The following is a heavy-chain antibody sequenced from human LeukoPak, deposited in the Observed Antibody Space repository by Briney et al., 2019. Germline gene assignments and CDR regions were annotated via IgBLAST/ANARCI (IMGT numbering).Heavy chain of an antibody. CDR3: ARDETPYSSSSAGFDP. V-gene: IGHV3-11*04. CDR1: GFTFSDYY. CDR2: ISSSGSTI. Sequence: GGSLRLSCAASGFTFSDYYMSWIRQAPGKGLEWVSYISSSGSTIYYADSVKGRFTISRDNAKNSLYLRMNSLRAEDTAVYYCARDETPYSSSSAGFDPWGQGTLVTVSS. J-gene: IGHJ5*02. D-gene: IGHD6-13*01.